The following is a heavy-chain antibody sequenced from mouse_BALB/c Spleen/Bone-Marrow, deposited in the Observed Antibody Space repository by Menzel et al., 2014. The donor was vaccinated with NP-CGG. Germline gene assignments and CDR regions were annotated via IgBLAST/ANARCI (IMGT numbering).Heavy chain of an antibody. Sequence: QVQLQQSGAELMKPGASVKISCEATGYTFSTYWIEWVKQRPGHGLEWIGEILPGNGNTDYNEKFKGKATFTADTSSNTAYMQLSSLTSEDSAVFYCARHGSSGFDYWGQGTALTVPS. CDR3: ARHGSSGFDY. J-gene: IGHJ2*01. V-gene: IGHV1-9*01. CDR1: GYTFSTYW. CDR2: ILPGNGNT. D-gene: IGHD1-1*01.